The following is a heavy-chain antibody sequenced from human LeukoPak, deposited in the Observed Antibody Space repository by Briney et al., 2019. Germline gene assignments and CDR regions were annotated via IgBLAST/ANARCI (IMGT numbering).Heavy chain of an antibody. CDR1: GGSISSSSYY. J-gene: IGHJ4*02. V-gene: IGHV4-39*07. CDR2: IYYSGST. D-gene: IGHD1-26*01. Sequence: SETLSLTCTVSGGSISSSSYYWGWIRQPPGKGLEWIGSIYYSGSTYYNPSLKSRVTISVDTSKNQFSLKLSSVTAADTAVYYCARETRNIVGATVFDYWGQGTLVTVSS. CDR3: ARETRNIVGATVFDY.